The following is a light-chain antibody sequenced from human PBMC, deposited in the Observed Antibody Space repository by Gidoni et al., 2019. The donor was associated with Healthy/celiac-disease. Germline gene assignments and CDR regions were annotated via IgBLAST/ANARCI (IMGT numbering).Light chain of an antibody. V-gene: IGLV2-23*02. Sequence: QSALTQPASGSGSPGQSITISCTGTSSDVGSYNLVSWYQQHPGKAPKLMIYEVSKRPSGVSNRVSGSKSGNTASLTISGLQAEDEADYYCCSYAGSSTFVYVFGTGTKVTVL. CDR1: SSDVGSYNL. J-gene: IGLJ1*01. CDR2: EVS. CDR3: CSYAGSSTFVYV.